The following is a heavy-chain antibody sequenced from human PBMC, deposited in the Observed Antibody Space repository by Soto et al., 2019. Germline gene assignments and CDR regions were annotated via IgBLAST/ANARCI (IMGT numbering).Heavy chain of an antibody. CDR2: IDPSDSQT. Sequence: GESLKISCKGSGYSFAGYWITWVRQKPGKGLEWMGRIDPSDSQTYYSPSFQGQVTISADKSISTAYLQWSSLKASDTAMYYCARHPRDYYDSTPWRPPYYFDYWGQGTLVTVSS. CDR1: GYSFAGYW. J-gene: IGHJ4*02. V-gene: IGHV5-10-1*04. D-gene: IGHD3-22*01. CDR3: ARHPRDYYDSTPWRPPYYFDY.